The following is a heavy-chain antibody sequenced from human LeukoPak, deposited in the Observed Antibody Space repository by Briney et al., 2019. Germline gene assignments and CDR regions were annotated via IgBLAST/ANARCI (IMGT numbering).Heavy chain of an antibody. Sequence: GGSLRLSCAASGFTFSRYGMYWVRQAPGKGLEWVAAIWYGGGYKNYADSVKGRFTISRDNSKKTLYLQMSSLRVEDTAVYYCARYYHVSSGYQGSAFDYWGQGTLVTVSS. CDR1: GFTFSRYG. V-gene: IGHV3-33*07. CDR2: IWYGGGYK. J-gene: IGHJ4*02. D-gene: IGHD3-22*01. CDR3: ARYYHVSSGYQGSAFDY.